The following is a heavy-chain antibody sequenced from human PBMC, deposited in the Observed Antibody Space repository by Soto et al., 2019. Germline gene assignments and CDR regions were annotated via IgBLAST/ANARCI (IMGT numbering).Heavy chain of an antibody. CDR2: ISTYNGNT. Sequence: ASVKVSCKASGYTFSSYEINWVRQATGQGLEWMGWISTYNGNTNYAQKLQDRVTLTTDTSTSTAYMELRSLRSDDTAVYYCARRLYGDYDYWGQGTLVTVSS. V-gene: IGHV1-18*01. CDR3: ARRLYGDYDY. J-gene: IGHJ4*02. CDR1: GYTFSSYE. D-gene: IGHD4-17*01.